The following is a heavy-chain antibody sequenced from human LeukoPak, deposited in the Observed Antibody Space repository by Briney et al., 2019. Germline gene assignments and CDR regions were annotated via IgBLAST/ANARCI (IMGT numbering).Heavy chain of an antibody. D-gene: IGHD3-9*01. J-gene: IGHJ6*02. Sequence: EGSLRLSCAASGFTFSSYGMHWVRQAPGKGLEWVAVIWYDGSNKYYADSVKGRFTISRDNSKNTLYLQMNSLRAEDTAVYYCARDQKRYFDWFRPDILYYYGMDVWGQGTTVIVSS. CDR2: IWYDGSNK. V-gene: IGHV3-33*01. CDR3: ARDQKRYFDWFRPDILYYYGMDV. CDR1: GFTFSSYG.